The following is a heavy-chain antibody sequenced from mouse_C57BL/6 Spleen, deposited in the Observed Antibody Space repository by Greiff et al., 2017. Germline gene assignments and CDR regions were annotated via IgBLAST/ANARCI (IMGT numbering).Heavy chain of an antibody. Sequence: QVHVKQPGAELVMPGASVKLSCKASGYTFTSYWMHWVKQRPGQGLEWIGEIDPSDSYTNYNQKFKGKSTLTVDKSSSTAYMQLSSLTSEDSAVYYCARWPKLDYYAMDYWGQGTSVTVSS. V-gene: IGHV1-69*01. CDR1: GYTFTSYW. D-gene: IGHD4-1*01. CDR2: IDPSDSYT. J-gene: IGHJ4*01. CDR3: ARWPKLDYYAMDY.